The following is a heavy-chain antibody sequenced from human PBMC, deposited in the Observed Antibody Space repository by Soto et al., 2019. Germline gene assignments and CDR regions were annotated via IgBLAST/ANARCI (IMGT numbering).Heavy chain of an antibody. Sequence: GASVKVSCKASGGTFSSYAISWVRQAPGQGLEWMGGIIPIFGTANYAQKFQGRVTITADESTSTAYMELSSLRSEDTAVYYCARKGGRGVVNYYYYGMDVWGQGTTVTVS. CDR3: ARKGGRGVVNYYYYGMDV. J-gene: IGHJ6*02. CDR2: IIPIFGTA. V-gene: IGHV1-69*13. CDR1: GGTFSSYA. D-gene: IGHD2-15*01.